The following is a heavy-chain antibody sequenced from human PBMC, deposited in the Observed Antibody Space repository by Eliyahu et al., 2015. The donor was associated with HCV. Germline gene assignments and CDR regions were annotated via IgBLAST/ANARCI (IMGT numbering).Heavy chain of an antibody. Sequence: QVQLVESGGGVVQPGESLRLSCAASGFTFRNAGMHWVRQAPGKGLEWLALITYESHEYYADSVKGRFTISRDNSRNTLYLQMNALRGEDSAVYYCASPGGYDSDYWGQGTLVTVSS. CDR3: ASPGGYDSDY. V-gene: IGHV3-30*03. CDR2: ITYESHE. CDR1: GFTFRNAG. J-gene: IGHJ4*02. D-gene: IGHD5-12*01.